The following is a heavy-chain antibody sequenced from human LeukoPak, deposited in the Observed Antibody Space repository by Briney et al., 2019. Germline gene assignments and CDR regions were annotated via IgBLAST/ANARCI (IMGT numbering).Heavy chain of an antibody. D-gene: IGHD6-19*01. J-gene: IGHJ4*02. CDR2: IYYSGRT. V-gene: IGHV4-30-4*07. Sequence: SETLSLTCAVSGGSVGSDTYSWSWIRQPPGKGLEWIGYIYYSGRTYYNPSLKSRVTISVDTSKNQFSLKLTSVTAADTAVYYCARGQQWLAPVDYWGQGTLVTVSS. CDR1: GGSVGSDTYS. CDR3: ARGQQWLAPVDY.